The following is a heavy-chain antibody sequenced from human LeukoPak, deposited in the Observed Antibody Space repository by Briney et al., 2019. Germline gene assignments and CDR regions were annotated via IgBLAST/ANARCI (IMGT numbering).Heavy chain of an antibody. D-gene: IGHD6-19*01. V-gene: IGHV1-8*01. Sequence: ASVKVSCKASGYTFTSYDINLVRQATGQGLEWMGWMNPNSGNTGYAQKFQGRVTMTRNTSISTAYVELSSLRSEDTAVYYCARGTVAGTGFDYWGQGTLVTVSS. CDR2: MNPNSGNT. J-gene: IGHJ4*02. CDR3: ARGTVAGTGFDY. CDR1: GYTFTSYD.